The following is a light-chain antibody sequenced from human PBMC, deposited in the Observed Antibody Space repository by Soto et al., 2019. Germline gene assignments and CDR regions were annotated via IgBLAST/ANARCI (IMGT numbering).Light chain of an antibody. Sequence: EIVLTQSPATLPLSPGERATLSCRASQSVSSYLAWYQQKPGQAPRLLIYDASNRATGIPARFSGSGPGTDFTLTISSLEPEDFAVYYCQQRSNWHRTFGQGTKVEIK. CDR2: DAS. V-gene: IGKV3D-11*02. CDR1: QSVSSY. CDR3: QQRSNWHRT. J-gene: IGKJ1*01.